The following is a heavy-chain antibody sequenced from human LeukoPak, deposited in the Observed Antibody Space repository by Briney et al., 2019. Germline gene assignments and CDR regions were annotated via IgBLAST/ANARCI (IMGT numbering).Heavy chain of an antibody. CDR1: GGSFSGCY. V-gene: IGHV4-34*01. CDR2: INHSGST. Sequence: PSETLSLTCAVYGGSFSGCYWSWIRQPPGKGLEWIGEINHSGSTNYNPSLKSRVTISVDTSKNQFSLKLSSVTAADTAVYYCASVPVYYDILTGYYDTTFDYWGQGTLVTVSS. J-gene: IGHJ4*02. CDR3: ASVPVYYDILTGYYDTTFDY. D-gene: IGHD3-9*01.